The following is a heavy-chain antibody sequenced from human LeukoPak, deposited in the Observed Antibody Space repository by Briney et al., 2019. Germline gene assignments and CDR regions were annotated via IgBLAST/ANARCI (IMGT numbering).Heavy chain of an antibody. CDR3: ARGRGYCSGASCDIDY. V-gene: IGHV3-48*04. CDR2: IISRGDTT. J-gene: IGHJ4*02. CDR1: GFTYNDYS. D-gene: IGHD2-15*01. Sequence: PGGSLRLSCAASGFTYNDYSMNWVRQARGKGLEGVSHIISRGDTTHYADSVKGRFSIYRDNAKNSVFLQLNSLRAEDTAVYYCARGRGYCSGASCDIDYGGQGTLATVSS.